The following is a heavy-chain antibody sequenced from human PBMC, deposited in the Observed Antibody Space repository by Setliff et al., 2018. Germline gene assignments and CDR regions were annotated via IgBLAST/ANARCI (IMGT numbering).Heavy chain of an antibody. Sequence: ASVKVSCKASGYTFTIYAIHWVRQAPGQRLEWMGWINAGNGNTKYSQKFQGRVTITRDTSASTAYMELSSLRSEDTAVYYCASSRDYNFWSGYYSPLDYWGQGTLVTVSS. V-gene: IGHV1-3*01. CDR3: ASSRDYNFWSGYYSPLDY. CDR1: GYTFTIYA. CDR2: INAGNGNT. J-gene: IGHJ4*02. D-gene: IGHD3-3*01.